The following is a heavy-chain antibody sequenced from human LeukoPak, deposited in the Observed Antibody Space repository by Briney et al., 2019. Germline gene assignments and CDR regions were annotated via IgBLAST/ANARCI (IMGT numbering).Heavy chain of an antibody. CDR2: IKLDGSEK. J-gene: IGHJ4*02. Sequence: GVSLRRSCVASGFTFGKYWMSWVRQAPGKGLEWVANIKLDGSEKNYVDSVKGRFTISRDNTKNSLYLQMNSLRVEDTAVFYCARDQYDTWSRRGNFDSWGQGTLVIVSS. CDR3: ARDQYDTWSRRGNFDS. CDR1: GFTFGKYW. V-gene: IGHV3-7*03. D-gene: IGHD3-3*01.